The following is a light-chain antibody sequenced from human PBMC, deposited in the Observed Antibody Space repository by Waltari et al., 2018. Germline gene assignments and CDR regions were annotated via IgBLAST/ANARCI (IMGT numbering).Light chain of an antibody. CDR1: RGHSSTD. CDR2: VNSDGSH. V-gene: IGLV4-69*01. CDR3: QTGGHGTWV. Sequence: LTQSPSASASLGASVKLTCTLSRGHSSTDIAWLQQPPGKGPRYLMKVNSDGSHRKGDDIPDRFSASNSGTECYLTIASLQSEDEADYYCQTGGHGTWVFGGGTKLTVL. J-gene: IGLJ3*02.